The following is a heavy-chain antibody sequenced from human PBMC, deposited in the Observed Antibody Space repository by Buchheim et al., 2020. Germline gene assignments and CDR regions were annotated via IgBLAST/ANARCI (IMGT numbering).Heavy chain of an antibody. CDR1: GFTFRDYA. Sequence: EVQLLESGGGLVQPGGPLTLSCAASGFTFRDYAMSWVRQAPGMGLELVSGIVGTGVRTYYADSVRGRFTISRDNSNKIVFLQMGSLRAEDTALYYCARSPFYDFLTGYYDSWGQGTL. D-gene: IGHD3-9*01. V-gene: IGHV3-23*01. CDR3: ARSPFYDFLTGYYDS. CDR2: IVGTGVRT. J-gene: IGHJ4*02.